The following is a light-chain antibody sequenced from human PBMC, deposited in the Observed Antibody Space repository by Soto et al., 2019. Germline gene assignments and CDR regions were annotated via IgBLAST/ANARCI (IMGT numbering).Light chain of an antibody. CDR2: DVS. CDR3: SSYTSSSTPGV. V-gene: IGLV2-14*01. Sequence: QSARNQPASVSGSPGQSITISCTGTSSDVGGYNYVSWYQQHPGKAPKLMIYDVSNRPSGVSNRFSGSKSGNTASLTISGLQAEDEADYYCSSYTSSSTPGVFGTGTKVTVL. CDR1: SSDVGGYNY. J-gene: IGLJ1*01.